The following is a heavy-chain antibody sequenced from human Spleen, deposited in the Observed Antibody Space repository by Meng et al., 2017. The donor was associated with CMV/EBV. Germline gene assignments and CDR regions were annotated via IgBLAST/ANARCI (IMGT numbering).Heavy chain of an antibody. D-gene: IGHD1-1*01. CDR3: ARTMAGTVFDY. J-gene: IGHJ4*02. V-gene: IGHV4-31*03. CDR1: GGSVSGGGYY. CDR2: IYYSGTT. Sequence: LRLSCIVSGGSVSGGGYYWSWIRQHPGKGLEWIGYIYYSGTTYLNPSLKSRVSMSVDTSENQFSLKLKYVTAADTAAYYCARTMAGTVFDYWGPGTLVTVSS.